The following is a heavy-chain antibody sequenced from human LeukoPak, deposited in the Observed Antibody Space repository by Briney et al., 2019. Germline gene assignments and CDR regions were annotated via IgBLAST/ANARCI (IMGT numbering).Heavy chain of an antibody. CDR2: ISYSSSYI. CDR3: ARGTTALMDV. J-gene: IGHJ6*03. Sequence: GGSLRLSCAASGFTFSNYNMNWVRQAPGKGLEWVSSISYSSSYIYYADSVKGRFTISRDNAKNSLYLQMNSLRAEDTAVYYCARGTTALMDVWGKGTTVTISS. CDR1: GFTFSNYN. V-gene: IGHV3-21*01. D-gene: IGHD2-21*02.